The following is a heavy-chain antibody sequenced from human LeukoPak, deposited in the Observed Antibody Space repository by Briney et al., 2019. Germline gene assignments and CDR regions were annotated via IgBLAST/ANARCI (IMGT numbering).Heavy chain of an antibody. CDR3: AKGSKAVLFTRDHYMDV. CDR1: GFTFSSYW. V-gene: IGHV3-7*01. J-gene: IGHJ6*03. D-gene: IGHD6-19*01. CDR2: IKQDGSDK. Sequence: GGSLRLSCAASGFTFSSYWMSWVRQAPGKGLEWVANIKQDGSDKYYVDSVKGRFIISRDNVKNSLYLQMNSLRAEDTAVYFCAKGSKAVLFTRDHYMDVWGKGTTVTISS.